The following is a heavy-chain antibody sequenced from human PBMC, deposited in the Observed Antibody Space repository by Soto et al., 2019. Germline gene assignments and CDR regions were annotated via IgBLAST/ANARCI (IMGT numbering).Heavy chain of an antibody. D-gene: IGHD1-26*01. CDR3: AKSMGVIGY. Sequence: QVQLVESGGGVVQPGRSLRLSCAASGFTFSSYGMHWVRQAPGKGLEWVAGISYAGSNKYYAESVKGRFTISRDNSKNSLYMTMNCMRAEDTAVYYCAKSMGVIGYWGQGTLVTASS. CDR2: ISYAGSNK. V-gene: IGHV3-30*18. J-gene: IGHJ4*02. CDR1: GFTFSSYG.